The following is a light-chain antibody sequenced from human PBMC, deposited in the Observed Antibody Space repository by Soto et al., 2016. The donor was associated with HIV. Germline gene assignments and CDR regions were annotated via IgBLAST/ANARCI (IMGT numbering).Light chain of an antibody. J-gene: IGKJ4*01. V-gene: IGKV1-5*03. Sequence: DIQMTQSPSTLSASVGDRVTITCRASQSIGSKWLAWYQQKPGKAPKLLIYRASDLETGVPSRFNGSGSGTEFTLTITSLQPEDIATYYCQKYNGVITFGRRDQGWRS. CDR1: QSIGSKW. CDR3: QKYNGVIT. CDR2: RAS.